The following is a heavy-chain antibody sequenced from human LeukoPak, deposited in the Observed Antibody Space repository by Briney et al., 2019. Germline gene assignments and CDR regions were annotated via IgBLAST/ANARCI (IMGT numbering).Heavy chain of an antibody. J-gene: IGHJ2*01. CDR3: ARGSYGEDWYFDL. Sequence: SETLSLTCTVSGGSISSYYWSWIRQPPGKGLEWIGYIYYSGSTNYNPSLKSRVTISVDTSKNQFSLKLSSVTAADTAVYYCARGSYGEDWYFDLWGRGTLVTVSS. CDR2: IYYSGST. D-gene: IGHD4-17*01. V-gene: IGHV4-59*01. CDR1: GGSISSYY.